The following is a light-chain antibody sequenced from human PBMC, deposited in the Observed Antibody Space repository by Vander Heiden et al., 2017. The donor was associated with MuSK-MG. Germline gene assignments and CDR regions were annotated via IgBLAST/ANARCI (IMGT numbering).Light chain of an antibody. J-gene: IGLJ2*01. V-gene: IGLV2-23*02. CDR2: EVS. CDR3: CSYAGSSTAVV. CDR1: SSDVGRYNL. Sequence: QSALTQPASVSGSPGQSITISCPGTSSDVGRYNLVSWYQQHPGKAPNLMIYEVSNRPSGVSNRFSGSKSGNTASLTISGLQAEDEADYYCCSYAGSSTAVVFGGGTKLTVL.